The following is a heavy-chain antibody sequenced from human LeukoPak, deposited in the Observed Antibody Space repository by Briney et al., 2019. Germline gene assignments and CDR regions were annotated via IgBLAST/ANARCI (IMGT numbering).Heavy chain of an antibody. D-gene: IGHD6-13*01. CDR3: ARRWYLGY. CDR2: MSGSGGMT. V-gene: IGHV3-23*01. J-gene: IGHJ4*02. Sequence: GGSLRLSCAASGFTFSSFAMSWVRQAPGEGLEWVSAMSGSGGMTYSADSVKGRFTISRDNSKDTLFLQMNSLRAEDTAVYYCARRWYLGYWGLGTLVTVSS. CDR1: GFTFSSFA.